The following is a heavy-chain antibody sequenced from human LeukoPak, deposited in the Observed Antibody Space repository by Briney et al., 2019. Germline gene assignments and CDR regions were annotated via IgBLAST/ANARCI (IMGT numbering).Heavy chain of an antibody. Sequence: GGSLRLSCAGSGLTFSSYAMSWVRQAPGKGLEWVSGISGSGGSTYYADSVKGRFTISRDNSKNTLYVQMNSLRAEDTAVYYCARLYSSTWENYFDYWGQGTLVTVSS. CDR2: ISGSGGST. CDR3: ARLYSSTWENYFDY. CDR1: GLTFSSYA. V-gene: IGHV3-23*01. D-gene: IGHD6-13*01. J-gene: IGHJ4*02.